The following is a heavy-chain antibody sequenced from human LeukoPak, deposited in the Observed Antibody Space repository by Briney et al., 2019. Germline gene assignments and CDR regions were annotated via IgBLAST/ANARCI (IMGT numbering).Heavy chain of an antibody. CDR1: GGSFSGYY. D-gene: IGHD6-6*01. CDR2: INHSGGT. J-gene: IGHJ4*02. CDR3: ARSGVMRSSIAARLDFDY. Sequence: PSESLSLTCADYGGSFSGYYSSWIRQPPGKGLGWIGEINHSGGTNYNPPTKSRVTISVDTSKNRYSLKRNSTTAAPRAVYYCARSGVMRSSIAARLDFDYWGRGTLVTVSS. V-gene: IGHV4-34*01.